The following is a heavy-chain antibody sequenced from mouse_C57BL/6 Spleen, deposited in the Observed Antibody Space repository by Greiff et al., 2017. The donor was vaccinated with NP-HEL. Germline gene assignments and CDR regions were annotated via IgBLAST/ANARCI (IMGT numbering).Heavy chain of an antibody. J-gene: IGHJ1*03. CDR2: IDPANGNT. V-gene: IGHV14-3*01. Sequence: EVQLVESVAELVRPGASVKLSCTASGFNIKNTYMHWVKQRPEQGLEWIGRIDPANGNTKYAPKFQGKATITADTSSNTAYLQLSSLTSEDTAIYYCARSRGISILRADWYFDVWGTGTTVTVSS. CDR3: ARSRGISILRADWYFDV. D-gene: IGHD1-2*01. CDR1: GFNIKNTY.